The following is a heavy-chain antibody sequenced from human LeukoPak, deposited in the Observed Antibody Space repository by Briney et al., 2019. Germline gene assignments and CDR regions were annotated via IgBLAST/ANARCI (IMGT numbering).Heavy chain of an antibody. J-gene: IGHJ4*02. V-gene: IGHV1-2*02. CDR2: INPNSGGT. Sequence: ASVKLSCKPSGYTFTGYYMHWVRQHPGQRLEWIGSINPNSGGTNYAQNLQGRVTMTRDTSLSTAYMELSRLRSDDTAVYYCAREAAAGATPDYWGQGTLVTVSS. CDR3: AREAAAGATPDY. D-gene: IGHD6-13*01. CDR1: GYTFTGYY.